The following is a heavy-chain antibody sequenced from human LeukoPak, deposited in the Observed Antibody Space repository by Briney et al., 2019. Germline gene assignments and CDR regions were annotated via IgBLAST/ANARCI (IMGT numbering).Heavy chain of an antibody. J-gene: IGHJ4*02. Sequence: GGSLRLSCAASGFTFSVTAMSWVRQAPGKGLQWVSGISGGSGSTYYAESVKGRFTISRDNSKNTLYLQMNSLRADDTAVYYCTRTYDFWSGWDFDYWGQGTLV. CDR1: GFTFSVTA. V-gene: IGHV3-23*01. CDR2: ISGGSGST. CDR3: TRTYDFWSGWDFDY. D-gene: IGHD3-3*01.